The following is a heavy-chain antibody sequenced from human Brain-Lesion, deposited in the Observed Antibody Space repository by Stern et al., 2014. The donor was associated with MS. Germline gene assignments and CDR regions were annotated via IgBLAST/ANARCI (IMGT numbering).Heavy chain of an antibody. D-gene: IGHD2-2*01. CDR1: GYSITSAAFS. J-gene: IGHJ5*02. CDR2: IYHGGST. CDR3: ARGRSRVHPPLDP. V-gene: IGHV4-30-2*01. Sequence: QLVESGSGLVKPSQTLSLTCSVSGYSITSAAFSWTRIRQAPGKGLVWLGYIYHGGSTIYNPSLRRRVNISADPSKHQLSLRLNSVTAADTAVYYCARGRSRVHPPLDPWGQGTLVTVSS.